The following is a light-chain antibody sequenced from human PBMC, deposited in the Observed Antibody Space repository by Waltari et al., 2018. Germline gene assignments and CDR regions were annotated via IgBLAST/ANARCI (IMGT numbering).Light chain of an antibody. J-gene: IGKJ4*01. Sequence: TVMTQSPATLSVSPGDRATLSCRASQSVSSYLAWYQQRPGQAPRLLIYDTSTRASGVPARFSGSGSGTEFTLTISSLQSEDFAVYYCQQYNFWPTFGGGTKVEIK. CDR1: QSVSSY. CDR2: DTS. V-gene: IGKV3-15*01. CDR3: QQYNFWPT.